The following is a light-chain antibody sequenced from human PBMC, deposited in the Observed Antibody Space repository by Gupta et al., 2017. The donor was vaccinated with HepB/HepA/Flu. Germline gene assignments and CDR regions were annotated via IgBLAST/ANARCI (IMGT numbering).Light chain of an antibody. CDR1: QSVLYSSNNKNY. CDR3: QQYNSTPLT. Sequence: IVMTQSPDSLAVSLGERATINCKSSQSVLYSSNNKNYLAWYQQKPGQPPKLLIYWASTRESGVPDRVSGSGSGTDFTLTISSLQAEDVAVYYCQQYNSTPLTFGGGTKLEIK. CDR2: WAS. J-gene: IGKJ4*01. V-gene: IGKV4-1*01.